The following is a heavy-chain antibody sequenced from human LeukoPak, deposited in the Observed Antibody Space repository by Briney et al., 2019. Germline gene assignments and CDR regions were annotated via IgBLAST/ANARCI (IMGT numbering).Heavy chain of an antibody. CDR1: GFTFSDYY. CDR2: IKSKTDGGTT. V-gene: IGHV3-15*01. Sequence: GGSLRLSCAASGFTFSDYYMSWIRQAPGKGLEWVGRIKSKTDGGTTDYAAPVKGRFTISRDDSKNTLYLQMNSLKTEDTAVYYCTTAGAEVVPAANFDYWGQGTLVTVSS. J-gene: IGHJ4*02. CDR3: TTAGAEVVPAANFDY. D-gene: IGHD2-2*01.